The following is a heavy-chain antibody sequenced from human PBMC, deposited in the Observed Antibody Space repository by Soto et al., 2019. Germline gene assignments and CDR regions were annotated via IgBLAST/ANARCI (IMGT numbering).Heavy chain of an antibody. V-gene: IGHV1-69*12. J-gene: IGHJ4*02. Sequence: QLHLVQSGSEVKKPGSSVRVSCKTSGGTLSNYGLSWVRLAPGQGLEWMGGILPVFGTSNYAQKFQDRLTITADESTNPAYMDLTSLTSDDTAVYYCAREPSRYQSYYFDYWGQGTLVTVSS. CDR1: GGTLSNYG. CDR2: ILPVFGTS. D-gene: IGHD2-2*01. CDR3: AREPSRYQSYYFDY.